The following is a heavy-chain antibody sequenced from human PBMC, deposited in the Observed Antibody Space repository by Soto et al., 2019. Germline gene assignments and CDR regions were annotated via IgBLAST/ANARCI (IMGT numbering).Heavy chain of an antibody. J-gene: IGHJ6*02. D-gene: IGHD6-25*01. Sequence: SETLSLTCTVSGASLTTSYWTWIRRPPGKGLEWIGYVDSSGDSIHNPSLESRVVLSVDTSTNQFSLNLDSVIAADAAVYFCARAHFGYSRSGLHYFYGLDVWGQGTTVTVSS. CDR2: VDSSGDS. V-gene: IGHV4-59*01. CDR1: GASLTTSY. CDR3: ARAHFGYSRSGLHYFYGLDV.